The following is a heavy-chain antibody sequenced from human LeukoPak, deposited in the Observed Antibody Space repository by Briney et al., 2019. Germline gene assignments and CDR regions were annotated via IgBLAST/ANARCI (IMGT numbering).Heavy chain of an antibody. CDR2: IYSGGST. D-gene: IGHD7-27*01. V-gene: IGHV3-53*01. CDR1: GFTVSSNY. J-gene: IGHJ6*02. CDR3: AKGSNRLGIYYGMDV. Sequence: GGSLRLSCAASGFTVSSNYMSWVRQAPGKGLEWVSVIYSGGSTYYADSVKGRFTISRDNSKNTLYLQMNSLRAEDTAVYYCAKGSNRLGIYYGMDVWGQGTTVTVSS.